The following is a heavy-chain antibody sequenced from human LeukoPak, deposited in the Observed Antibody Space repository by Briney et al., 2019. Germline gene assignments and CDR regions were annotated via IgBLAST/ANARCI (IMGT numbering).Heavy chain of an antibody. D-gene: IGHD3-22*01. CDR1: GFTFDDYA. Sequence: GGSLRLSCAASGFTFDDYAIHWVRQAPGKGLEWVSGISWNSGSIGYADSVKGRFTISRDNAKNSLYLQMNSLRAEDTALYYCAKVSHYDRGALDIWGQETMVTVSS. CDR3: AKVSHYDRGALDI. J-gene: IGHJ3*02. V-gene: IGHV3-9*01. CDR2: ISWNSGSI.